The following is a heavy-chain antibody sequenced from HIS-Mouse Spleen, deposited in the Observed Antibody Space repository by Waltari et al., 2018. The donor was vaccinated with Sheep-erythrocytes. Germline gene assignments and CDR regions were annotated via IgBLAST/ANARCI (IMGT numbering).Heavy chain of an antibody. D-gene: IGHD2-8*01. Sequence: QVQLVESGGGVVQPGRSLRLSCAASGFTFSSYGMPWVRQAPGKGMEWVAVISYDGSNKYYADAVKCRFTISRDNSKNTLYLQMNSLRAEDTAVYYCAKGDAMVYDAFDIWGQGTMVTVSS. CDR2: ISYDGSNK. CDR1: GFTFSSYG. J-gene: IGHJ3*02. CDR3: AKGDAMVYDAFDI. V-gene: IGHV3-30*18.